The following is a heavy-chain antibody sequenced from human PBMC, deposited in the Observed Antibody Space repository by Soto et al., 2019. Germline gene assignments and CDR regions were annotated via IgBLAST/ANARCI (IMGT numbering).Heavy chain of an antibody. Sequence: GSLRLSCAASGFTFSSYAMDWVRQAPGKGLEWVAVISYDGSNKYYADSVKGRFTISRDNSKNTLYLQMNSLRADDTAVYYCARAYEGDYFDYWGQGTTVTVSS. D-gene: IGHD3-16*01. CDR1: GFTFSSYA. CDR2: ISYDGSNK. V-gene: IGHV3-30-3*01. J-gene: IGHJ4*03. CDR3: ARAYEGDYFDY.